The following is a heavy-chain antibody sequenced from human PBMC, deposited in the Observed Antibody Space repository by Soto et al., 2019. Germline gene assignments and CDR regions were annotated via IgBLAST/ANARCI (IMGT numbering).Heavy chain of an antibody. J-gene: IGHJ4*02. D-gene: IGHD5-12*01. Sequence: RASVKVSCKASGGTFSSYAISWVRQAPGQGLEWMGGIIPIFGTANYAQKFQGRVTITADESTSTAYMELSSLRSEDTAVYYCARDLRRDGYTYFDYRGQGTLVTVSS. CDR3: ARDLRRDGYTYFDY. CDR2: IIPIFGTA. CDR1: GGTFSSYA. V-gene: IGHV1-69*13.